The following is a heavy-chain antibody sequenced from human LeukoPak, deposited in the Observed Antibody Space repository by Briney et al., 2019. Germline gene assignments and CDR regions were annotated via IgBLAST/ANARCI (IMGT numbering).Heavy chain of an antibody. CDR3: VAGTKYYFDY. CDR1: GGSITSYY. Sequence: SETLSLTCTVSGGSITSYYWSWIRQSPGKGLEWIGYIYYSGSTNYNPSLKSRVTISIDTSKNQFSLKLTSVTAADTAVYYCVAGTKYYFDYWGQGTLVTVSS. J-gene: IGHJ4*02. CDR2: IYYSGST. V-gene: IGHV4-59*01. D-gene: IGHD6-19*01.